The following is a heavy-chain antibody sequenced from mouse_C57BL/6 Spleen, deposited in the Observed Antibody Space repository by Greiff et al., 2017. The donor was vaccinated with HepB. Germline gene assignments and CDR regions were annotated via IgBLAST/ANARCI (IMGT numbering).Heavy chain of an antibody. V-gene: IGHV1-82*01. CDR3: ARGGGLRGFDY. CDR1: GYAFSSSW. CDR2: IYPGDGDT. J-gene: IGHJ2*01. D-gene: IGHD2-4*01. Sequence: QVQLKESGPELVKPGASVKISCKASGYAFSSSWMNWVKQRPGKGLEWIGRIYPGDGDTNYNGKFKGKATLTADKSSSTAYMQLSSLTSEDSAVYFCARGGGLRGFDYWGQGTTLTVSS.